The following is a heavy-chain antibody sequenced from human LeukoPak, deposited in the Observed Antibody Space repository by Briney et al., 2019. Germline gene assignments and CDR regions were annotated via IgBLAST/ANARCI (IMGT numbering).Heavy chain of an antibody. Sequence: GGSLRLSCVASGFTFSSYSMSWVRQAPGKGLEWVSYIDTSSSTIYYADSVKGRFTISRDNAKNSLYLQMNSLRAEDTAVYYCARDIAAAGTGGDYWGQGTLVTVSS. CDR2: IDTSSSTI. J-gene: IGHJ4*02. CDR1: GFTFSSYS. D-gene: IGHD6-13*01. CDR3: ARDIAAAGTGGDY. V-gene: IGHV3-48*04.